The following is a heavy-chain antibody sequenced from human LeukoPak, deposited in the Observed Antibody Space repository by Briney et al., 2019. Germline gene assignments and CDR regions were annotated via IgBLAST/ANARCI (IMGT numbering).Heavy chain of an antibody. D-gene: IGHD3-22*01. Sequence: SETLSLTCTVSGGSISSYYWSWIRQPPGKGLEWIGAIYYSGSTYYNPSLKSRVTISVDTSKNQFSLKLSSVTAADTAVYYCAIKYYDSSGYSHWGQGTLVTVSS. J-gene: IGHJ4*02. V-gene: IGHV4-59*12. CDR2: IYYSGST. CDR1: GGSISSYY. CDR3: AIKYYDSSGYSH.